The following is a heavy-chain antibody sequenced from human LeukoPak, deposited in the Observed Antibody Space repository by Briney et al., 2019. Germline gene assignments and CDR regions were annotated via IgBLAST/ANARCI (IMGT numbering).Heavy chain of an antibody. D-gene: IGHD3-22*01. Sequence: ASVKVSCQASGYTFTVYYMHWVRQAPGQGLEWMGWINPNSGGTNYAQKFQGRVTMTRDTSISTAYMELSRLRSDDTAVYYCARVMSYDSSGYWVYWGQGTLVTVSS. CDR1: GYTFTVYY. CDR3: ARVMSYDSSGYWVY. V-gene: IGHV1-2*02. CDR2: INPNSGGT. J-gene: IGHJ4*02.